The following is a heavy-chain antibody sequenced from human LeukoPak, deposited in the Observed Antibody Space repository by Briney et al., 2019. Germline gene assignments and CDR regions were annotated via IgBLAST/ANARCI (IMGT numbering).Heavy chain of an antibody. D-gene: IGHD3-10*01. CDR1: GGSISSYY. CDR2: IYYSGST. CDR3: ARNKYYYGSGNYGVPNWFDP. Sequence: SETLSLTCTVSGGSISSYYWSWIRQPPGKGLEWIGYIYYSGSTNYNPSLKSRVTISVDTSKNQFSLKLNSVTAADTAVYYCARNKYYYGSGNYGVPNWFDPWGQGTLVTVSS. J-gene: IGHJ5*02. V-gene: IGHV4-59*08.